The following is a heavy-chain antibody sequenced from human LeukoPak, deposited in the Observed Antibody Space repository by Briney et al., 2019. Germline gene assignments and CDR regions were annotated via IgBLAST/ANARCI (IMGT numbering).Heavy chain of an antibody. V-gene: IGHV4-34*09. J-gene: IGHJ4*02. CDR1: GGSFSDYY. CDR3: ARELGYCSGGSCYADY. D-gene: IGHD2-15*01. Sequence: SETLSLTCAVYGGSFSDYYWSWIRQPPGKGLEWIGYIYYSGSTYYNPSLKSRVTISVDTSKNQFSLKLSSVTAADTAVYYCARELGYCSGGSCYADYWGQGTLVTVSS. CDR2: IYYSGST.